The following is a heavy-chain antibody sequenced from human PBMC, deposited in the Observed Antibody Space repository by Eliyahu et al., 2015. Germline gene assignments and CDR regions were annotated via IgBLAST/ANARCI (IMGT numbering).Heavy chain of an antibody. Sequence: QVQLVESGGGVVQPGRSLRLSCAASGXXFRXXGXXXXRQAPGKGLGWVAVIWYDGSNKYYADSVKGRFTISRDNSKNTLYLQMNSLRAEDTAVYYCARGYYDFWSGYYTYYYYGMDVWGQGTTVTVSS. CDR2: IWYDGSNK. J-gene: IGHJ6*02. D-gene: IGHD3-3*01. V-gene: IGHV3-33*01. CDR1: GXXFRXXG. CDR3: ARGYYDFWSGYYTYYYYGMDV.